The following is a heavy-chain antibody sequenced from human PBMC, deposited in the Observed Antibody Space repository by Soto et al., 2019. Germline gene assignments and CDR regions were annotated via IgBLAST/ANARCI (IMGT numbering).Heavy chain of an antibody. CDR3: AREGDYRTWFEP. D-gene: IGHD4-17*01. CDR2: IFYAGDT. Sequence: VQLEESGPGLLKPSQTLSLTCIVSGESIATGAFYWSWIRLQSGKGPEWIGSIFYAGDTYYNPSLKSRVEISLDGSQNQFSLNLRSVTAADTAVYYCAREGDYRTWFEPWGPGTLVTVSS. CDR1: GESIATGAFY. V-gene: IGHV4-31*03. J-gene: IGHJ5*02.